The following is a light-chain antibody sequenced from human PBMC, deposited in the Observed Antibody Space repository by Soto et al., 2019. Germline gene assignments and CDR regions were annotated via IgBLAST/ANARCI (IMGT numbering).Light chain of an antibody. CDR3: QQANTFPVT. CDR2: PAS. Sequence: DIQMTQSPSSVSASVGDRVTITCRASQDISSWLAWYQQKPGKAPKLLIYPASSLQSGVPSRFSGSGSGTDFTLTISSLQPEDFETYYCQQANTFPVTFGPGTKVDIK. V-gene: IGKV1-12*01. CDR1: QDISSW. J-gene: IGKJ3*01.